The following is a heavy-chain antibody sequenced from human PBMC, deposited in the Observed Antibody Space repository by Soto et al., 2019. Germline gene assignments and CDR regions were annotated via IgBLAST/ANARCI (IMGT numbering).Heavy chain of an antibody. CDR2: NTGSGANK. Sequence: EVNLLESGGGVVQPGESLRISCVGSGFTFKNYAMTWVRQAPGKGLEWVSGNTGSGANKHYADSVRGRFTISRDNSKKTLYLEMKSLRVEDTAVYYCAKDGDFCEYGPAEYFEHWGQGTLVTVSS. D-gene: IGHD6-6*01. CDR1: GFTFKNYA. CDR3: AKDGDFCEYGPAEYFEH. J-gene: IGHJ1*01. V-gene: IGHV3-23*01.